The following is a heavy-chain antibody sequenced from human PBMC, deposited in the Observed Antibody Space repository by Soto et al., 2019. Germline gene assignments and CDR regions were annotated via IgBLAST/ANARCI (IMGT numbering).Heavy chain of an antibody. CDR3: AKDRAEIRFLALFDY. J-gene: IGHJ4*02. Sequence: GGSLRLSCAASGFTFSSYAMSWVRQAPGKGLEWVSAISGSGGSTYYADSVKGRFTISRDNSKNTLYLQMNSLRAEDTAVYYCAKDRAEIRFLALFDYWGQGTLVTVSS. CDR2: ISGSGGST. D-gene: IGHD3-3*01. V-gene: IGHV3-23*01. CDR1: GFTFSSYA.